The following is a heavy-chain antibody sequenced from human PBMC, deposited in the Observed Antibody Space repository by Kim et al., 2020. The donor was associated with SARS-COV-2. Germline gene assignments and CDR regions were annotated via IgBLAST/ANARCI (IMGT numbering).Heavy chain of an antibody. CDR3: EREGLLDRSLESFPLGTGRDFSLDV. J-gene: IGHJ6*04. V-gene: IGHV3-74*01. CDR2: INSDGSSA. Sequence: GGSLRLSCAASGFTFSPYWMHWVRQAPGKGLVWMSRINSDGSSADYADSVKGRCTISRDNAKSTLYLQINSLRAEDTAVYYCEREGLLDRSLESFPLGTGRDFSLDVWGKGNTVTVSS. CDR1: GFTFSPYW. D-gene: IGHD3-3*01.